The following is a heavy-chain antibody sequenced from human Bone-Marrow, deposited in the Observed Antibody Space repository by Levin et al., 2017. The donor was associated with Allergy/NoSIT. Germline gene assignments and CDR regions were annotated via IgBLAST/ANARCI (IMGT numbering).Heavy chain of an antibody. J-gene: IGHJ1*01. CDR3: VRGLDDSNGYYPPKEYFQH. Sequence: GESLKISCAASGFIFSDYYMTWIRQAPGKGLECVAYISSSGSSEHYADSVKGRFTISRDNARDFVFLQMNSLTAEDTAVYYCVRGLDDSNGYYPPKEYFQHWGQGSLVVVSS. D-gene: IGHD3-22*01. V-gene: IGHV3-11*01. CDR1: GFIFSDYY. CDR2: ISSSGSSE.